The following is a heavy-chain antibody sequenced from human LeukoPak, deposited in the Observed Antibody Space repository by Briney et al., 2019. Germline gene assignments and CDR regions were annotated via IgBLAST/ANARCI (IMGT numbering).Heavy chain of an antibody. Sequence: ASVKVSCKASGYPFIGYYMHWVRQAPGQGLEWMGWINPNSGGTNYAQKFQGRVTMTRDTSISTAYMELSRLRSDDTAVYYCALVYSGPYYYYYMDVWGKGTTVTVSS. CDR1: GYPFIGYY. J-gene: IGHJ6*03. V-gene: IGHV1-2*02. CDR2: INPNSGGT. CDR3: ALVYSGPYYYYYMDV. D-gene: IGHD5-12*01.